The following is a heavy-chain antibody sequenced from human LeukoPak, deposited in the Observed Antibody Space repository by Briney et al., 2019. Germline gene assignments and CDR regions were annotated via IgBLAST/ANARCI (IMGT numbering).Heavy chain of an antibody. V-gene: IGHV4-59*12. CDR3: ARASIAVEYYYGMDV. D-gene: IGHD6-19*01. J-gene: IGHJ6*02. CDR2: IYYSGST. CDR1: GGSISSYY. Sequence: KPSETLSLTCTVSGGSISSYYWSWIRQPPGKGLEWIGYIYYSGSTNYNPSLKSRVTISVDTSKNQFSLKLSSVTAADTAVYYCARASIAVEYYYGMDVWGQGTTVTVSS.